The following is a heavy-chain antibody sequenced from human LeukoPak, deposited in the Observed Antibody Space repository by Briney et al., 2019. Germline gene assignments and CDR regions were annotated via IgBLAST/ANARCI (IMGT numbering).Heavy chain of an antibody. CDR2: INTDGSST. CDR3: ARDSRIAVAGTRYYYYYMDV. D-gene: IGHD6-19*01. CDR1: GFTFSSYW. J-gene: IGHJ6*03. V-gene: IGHV3-74*01. Sequence: GGSLRLSCAASGFTFSSYWMHWVRQAPGKGLVWVSRINTDGSSTSYADSVKGRFTISRDNAKNTLYLQMNSLRAEGTAVYYCARDSRIAVAGTRYYYYYMDVWGKGTTVTVSS.